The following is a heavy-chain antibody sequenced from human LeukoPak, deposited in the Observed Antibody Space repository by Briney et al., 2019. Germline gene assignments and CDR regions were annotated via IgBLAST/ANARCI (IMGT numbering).Heavy chain of an antibody. CDR1: GGSFSGYY. CDR3: ARHEGDYYDILTGYYNPGSSFDY. Sequence: SETLSLTCAVYGGSFSGYYWSWIRQPPGKGLEWIGEINHSGSTNYNPSLKSRVTISVDTSKNQFSLKLSSVTAADTAVYYCARHEGDYYDILTGYYNPGSSFDYWGQGTLVTVSS. J-gene: IGHJ4*02. CDR2: INHSGST. V-gene: IGHV4-34*01. D-gene: IGHD3-9*01.